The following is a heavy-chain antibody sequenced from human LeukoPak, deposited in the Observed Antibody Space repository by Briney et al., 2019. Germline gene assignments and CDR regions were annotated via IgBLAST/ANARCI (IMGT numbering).Heavy chain of an antibody. Sequence: GGSLRLSCAASGFTFSSYGMHWVRQAPGKGLEWVAVIWYDGSNKYYADSVKGRFTISRDNSKNTLYLQMNSLRAEDTAVYYCARSPSSSSWPYYYYYYGMDVWGQGTTATVSS. CDR3: ARSPSSSSWPYYYYYYGMDV. J-gene: IGHJ6*02. V-gene: IGHV3-33*01. CDR1: GFTFSSYG. CDR2: IWYDGSNK. D-gene: IGHD6-13*01.